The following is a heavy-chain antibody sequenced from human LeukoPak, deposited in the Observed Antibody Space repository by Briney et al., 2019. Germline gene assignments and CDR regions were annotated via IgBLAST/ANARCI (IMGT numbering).Heavy chain of an antibody. CDR1: GFTVSSNY. D-gene: IGHD6-13*01. CDR2: IYGGGST. CDR3: ARDPVGGSIAAAGALLS. V-gene: IGHV3-66*01. J-gene: IGHJ5*02. Sequence: PGGSLTLSCAASGFTVSSNYMSWVRQAPGKGLEWVSDIYGGGSTYYAGSVKGRFTISRDNSKNTLYLQMNSLRAEDTAVYYCARDPVGGSIAAAGALLSWGEGTVVSVSS.